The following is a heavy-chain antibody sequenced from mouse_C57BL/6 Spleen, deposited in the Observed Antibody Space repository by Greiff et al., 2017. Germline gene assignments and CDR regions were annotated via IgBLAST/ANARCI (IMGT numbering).Heavy chain of an antibody. CDR2: IHPNSGST. Sequence: QVQLQQPGAELVKPGASVKLSCKASGYTFTSYWMHWVKQRPGQGLEWIGMIHPNSGSTNYNEKFKSKATLTVDTSSSTAYMQLTSLTSEDSAVYCCARSYSNLFAYWGQGTLVTVSA. D-gene: IGHD2-5*01. CDR1: GYTFTSYW. J-gene: IGHJ3*01. CDR3: ARSYSNLFAY. V-gene: IGHV1-64*01.